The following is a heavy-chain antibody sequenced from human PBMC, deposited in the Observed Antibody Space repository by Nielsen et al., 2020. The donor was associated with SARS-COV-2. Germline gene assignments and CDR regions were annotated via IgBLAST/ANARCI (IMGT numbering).Heavy chain of an antibody. V-gene: IGHV1-2*02. Sequence: ASVKVSCKASGYTFTGYYIHWVRQAPGQGLEWMGWINPNSGGTDYAEKFQGRVSMTRDTSISTVYMELTRLRSEDTAVYYCARDTAYYYGSGSYSFDYWGQGTLVTVSS. D-gene: IGHD3-10*01. CDR2: INPNSGGT. CDR1: GYTFTGYY. J-gene: IGHJ4*02. CDR3: ARDTAYYYGSGSYSFDY.